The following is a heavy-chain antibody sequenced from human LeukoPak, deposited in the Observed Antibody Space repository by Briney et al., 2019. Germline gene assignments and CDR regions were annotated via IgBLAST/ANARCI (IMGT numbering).Heavy chain of an antibody. D-gene: IGHD3-16*01. CDR3: AAQGWGPQTYYYYMDV. CDR2: IIPIFGTA. J-gene: IGHJ6*03. Sequence: SVKVSCKASGGTFSSYAISWVRQAPGQGLEWMGRIIPIFGTANYAQKFQGRVTITTDESTSTAYMELSSLRSEDTAVYYCAAQGWGPQTYYYYMDVWGKGTTVTVSS. V-gene: IGHV1-69*05. CDR1: GGTFSSYA.